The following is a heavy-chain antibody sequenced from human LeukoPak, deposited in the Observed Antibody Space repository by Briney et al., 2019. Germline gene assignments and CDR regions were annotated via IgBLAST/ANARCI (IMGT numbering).Heavy chain of an antibody. CDR3: AKDGSLYSSSWYLDY. Sequence: GGSLRLSCAASGFTFSSYGMHWVRQAPGKELEWVAFIRHDGNNKYYADSVKDRFTISRDNSKNTLYLQMNSLRAEDTALYYCAKDGSLYSSSWYLDYWGQGTLVTVSS. CDR2: IRHDGNNK. J-gene: IGHJ4*02. V-gene: IGHV3-30*02. CDR1: GFTFSSYG. D-gene: IGHD6-13*01.